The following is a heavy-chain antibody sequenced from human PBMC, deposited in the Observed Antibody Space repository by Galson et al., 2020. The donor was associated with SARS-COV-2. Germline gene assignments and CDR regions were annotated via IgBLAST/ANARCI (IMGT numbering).Heavy chain of an antibody. CDR2: IYKTGST. V-gene: IGHV4-30-4*01. CDR3: ARAISGSQEEDAFNI. CDR1: GGSINSGNYY. D-gene: IGHD1-26*01. J-gene: IGHJ3*02. Sequence: SETLSLTCSVSGGSINSGNYYWSWIRQPPGTGMEWIGYIYKTGSTYYNPSLKSRATVSVDSSKRQFSLKLNSVTAADTAVYYCARAISGSQEEDAFNIWGQGTMVIVSS.